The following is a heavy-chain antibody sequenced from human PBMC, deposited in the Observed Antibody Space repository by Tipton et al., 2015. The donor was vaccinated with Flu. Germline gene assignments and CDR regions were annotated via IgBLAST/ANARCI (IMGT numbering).Heavy chain of an antibody. Sequence: TLSLTCTVSGYSISSGYYWGWIRQPPVKGLEWIGSIYHSGSTYYNPSLKSRVTISVVTSKNQFFLKLSSVTAADTAVYYCAGVGLWLDDAFDIWGQGTMVTVSS. CDR1: GYSISSGYY. CDR3: AGVGLWLDDAFDI. CDR2: IYHSGST. D-gene: IGHD6-19*01. V-gene: IGHV4-38-2*02. J-gene: IGHJ3*02.